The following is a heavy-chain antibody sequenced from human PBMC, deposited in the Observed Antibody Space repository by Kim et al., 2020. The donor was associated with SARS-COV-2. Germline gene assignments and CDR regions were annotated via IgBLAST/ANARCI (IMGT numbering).Heavy chain of an antibody. J-gene: IGHJ4*02. CDR2: IYSGGIT. CDR1: GFTVSDHR. CDR3: ARQVGPTLNF. V-gene: IGHV3-53*04. Sequence: GGSLRLSCAASGFTVSDHRMSWVRLSPGKGLEWVAVIYSGGITYYADSVKGRFSISRHNSGNTVYLRLNSLTTEDTAVYYCARQVGPTLNFWGQGTPVTVSS. D-gene: IGHD1-26*01.